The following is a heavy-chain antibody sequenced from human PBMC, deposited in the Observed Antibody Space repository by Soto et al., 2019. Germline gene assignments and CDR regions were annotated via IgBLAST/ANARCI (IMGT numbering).Heavy chain of an antibody. V-gene: IGHV4-59*08. CDR1: GGSISSYF. J-gene: IGHJ6*02. Sequence: SETLSLTCTVSGGSISSYFWSWIRQPPGKGLEWIGYIYYSGSTNYNPSLKSRVTISVDTSKNQFSLKLSSVTAADTAVYYCARGRGMDVWGQGTTVTVS. CDR2: IYYSGST. CDR3: ARGRGMDV.